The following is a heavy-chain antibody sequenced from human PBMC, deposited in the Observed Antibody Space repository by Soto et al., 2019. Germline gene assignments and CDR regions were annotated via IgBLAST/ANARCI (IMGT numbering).Heavy chain of an antibody. Sequence: EVQLLESGGGLVQPGGSLRLSCAASGFTFSSHAMSWVRQAPGKGLEWVSTVSGSGGSTYYADSVKGRFTVSRDNSMNTLYLQMNSLRAEDTAVYYCAKDRLEWELRRGIDYWGQGPLVTVSS. J-gene: IGHJ4*02. CDR2: VSGSGGST. V-gene: IGHV3-23*01. CDR3: AKDRLEWELRRGIDY. CDR1: GFTFSSHA. D-gene: IGHD1-26*01.